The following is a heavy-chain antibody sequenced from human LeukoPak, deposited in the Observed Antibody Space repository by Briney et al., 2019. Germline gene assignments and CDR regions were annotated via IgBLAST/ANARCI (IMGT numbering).Heavy chain of an antibody. J-gene: IGHJ4*02. Sequence: SETLCLTCTVSGGSISSRHWSWIRQPPGKGLEWIGYIYHSGGTDYNPSLKSRVTISVDTSKKYFSLKLTSVTAADTAVYYCASLPGNSFNYVGYWGQGILVTVSS. CDR1: GGSISSRH. D-gene: IGHD3-10*01. CDR3: ASLPGNSFNYVGY. CDR2: IYHSGGT. V-gene: IGHV4-59*08.